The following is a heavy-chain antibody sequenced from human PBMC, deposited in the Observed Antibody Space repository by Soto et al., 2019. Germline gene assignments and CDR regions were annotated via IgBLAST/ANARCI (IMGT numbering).Heavy chain of an antibody. J-gene: IGHJ3*01. CDR2: INPNTGGA. CDR1: GDTFTGYY. Sequence: QEHLVQSGAEVKIPVASVKVSCKAAGDTFTGYYIHWVRQAPGQGLAGMGWINPNTGGANIAQKFQGWVTVTRDTSITTTYQEVNRLTSNDTAVYYCARDYYVGSASYGLELWGQGTMVTVAS. V-gene: IGHV1-2*04. D-gene: IGHD3-10*02. CDR3: ARDYYVGSASYGLEL.